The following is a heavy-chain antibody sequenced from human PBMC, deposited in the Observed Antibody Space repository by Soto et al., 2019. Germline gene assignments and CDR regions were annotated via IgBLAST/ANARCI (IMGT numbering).Heavy chain of an antibody. V-gene: IGHV3-21*01. CDR3: AREGVTTYADYYFDL. CDR1: GFAFYYYN. CDR2: ISGSGIDI. D-gene: IGHD4-17*01. Sequence: EVQLVESGGGLVKPGGSRRLSCAASGFAFYYYNMNWVRQAPGRGLEWVSSISGSGIDIHFTDSVKGRFTISRDNAKTSLYLHRDSLRPDDTAIYYCAREGVTTYADYYFDLWGHGALVTVSS. J-gene: IGHJ4*01.